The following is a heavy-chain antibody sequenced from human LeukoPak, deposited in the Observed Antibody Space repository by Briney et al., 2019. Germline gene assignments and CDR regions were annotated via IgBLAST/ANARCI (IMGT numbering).Heavy chain of an antibody. CDR1: GFTFSTYW. D-gene: IGHD2-21*02. V-gene: IGHV3-74*01. J-gene: IGHJ3*01. Sequence: GGSLRLSCAASGFTFSTYWMRWVRQGPGKGLVWVSRIDSDGSTTIYADSVKGRFTISRDNAKNTLYLQMDSLRAEDTAVYYCARGGGDHAFDVWGQGTMVTVSS. CDR3: ARGGGDHAFDV. CDR2: IDSDGSTT.